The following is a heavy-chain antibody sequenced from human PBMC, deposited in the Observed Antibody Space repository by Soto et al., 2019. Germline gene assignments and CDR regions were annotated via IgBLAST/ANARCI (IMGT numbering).Heavy chain of an antibody. CDR2: IYQSGST. D-gene: IGHD1-26*01. V-gene: IGHV4-4*02. Sequence: SETLSLTCAVSGGAISSSKWWSWVRQPPGKGLEWIGEIYQSGSTNYNPSLESRVRMSVDKSRNQFSLKLTSVSAADTAVYYCARFNSGNYYEAFDIWGQGTMVTVSS. CDR1: GGAISSSKW. CDR3: ARFNSGNYYEAFDI. J-gene: IGHJ3*02.